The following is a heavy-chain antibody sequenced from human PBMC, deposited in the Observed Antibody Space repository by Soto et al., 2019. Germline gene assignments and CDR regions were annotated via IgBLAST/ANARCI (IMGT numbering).Heavy chain of an antibody. CDR3: ARGSYDFWSGSLLYNWFDP. CDR1: GGSVSSSSYY. D-gene: IGHD3-3*01. V-gene: IGHV4-39*07. Sequence: SETLSLTCTVSGGSVSSSSYYWGWVRQPPGKGLEWIGSVYYSGSTNYNPSLESRVTISVDTSKNQFSLKLSSVTAADTAVYYCARGSYDFWSGSLLYNWFDPWGQGTLVTVSS. J-gene: IGHJ5*02. CDR2: VYYSGST.